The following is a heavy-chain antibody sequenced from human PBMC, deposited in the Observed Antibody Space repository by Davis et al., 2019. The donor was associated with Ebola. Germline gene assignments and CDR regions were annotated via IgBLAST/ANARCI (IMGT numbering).Heavy chain of an antibody. V-gene: IGHV4-34*01. Sequence: MPGGSLRLSCAASGFTFSDYYMSWIRQAPGKGLEWIGEINHSGSTNYNPSLKSRVTISVDTSKNQFSLKLSSVTAADTAVYYCAREVGATDYWGQGTLVTVSS. D-gene: IGHD1-26*01. J-gene: IGHJ4*02. CDR1: GFTFSDYY. CDR2: INHSGST. CDR3: AREVGATDY.